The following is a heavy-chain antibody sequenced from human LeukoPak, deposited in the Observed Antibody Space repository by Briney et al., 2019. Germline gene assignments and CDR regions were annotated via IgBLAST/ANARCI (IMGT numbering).Heavy chain of an antibody. CDR3: ARDRADGYIFYYFDY. V-gene: IGHV4-61*02. D-gene: IGHD5-24*01. CDR2: IYTSGST. CDR1: GGSISSGSYY. J-gene: IGHJ4*02. Sequence: SQTLSLTCTVSGGSISSGSYYWSWIRQPAGKGLEWIGRIYTSGSTNYNPSLKSRVTISVDTSKNQFSLKLSSVTAADTAVYYCARDRADGYIFYYFDYWGQGTLVTVSS.